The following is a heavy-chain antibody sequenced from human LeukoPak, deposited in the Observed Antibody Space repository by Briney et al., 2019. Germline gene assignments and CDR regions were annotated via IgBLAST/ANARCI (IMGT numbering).Heavy chain of an antibody. V-gene: IGHV3-43D*03. J-gene: IGHJ6*03. D-gene: IGHD6-6*01. CDR3: AKDMSSAGYYYYYMDV. CDR1: GFTFDDYA. CDR2: ISWDGGST. Sequence: PGGSLRLSCAASGFTFDDYAMHWVRQAPGKGLEWVSLISWDGGSTYYADSVKGRFTISRDNSKNSLYLQMNSLRAEDTALYYCAKDMSSAGYYYYYMDVWGKGTTVTVSS.